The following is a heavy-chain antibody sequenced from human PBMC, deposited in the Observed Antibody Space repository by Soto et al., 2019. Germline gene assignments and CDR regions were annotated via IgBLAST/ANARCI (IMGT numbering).Heavy chain of an antibody. CDR2: IFSNDEK. V-gene: IGHV2-26*01. Sequence: QVTLKESGPVLVKPTETLTLTCTVSGFSLSNARMGVSWIRQPPGKALEWLAHIFSNDEKSYSTSLKSRLTISKDTSKSQVVLTMTNMDPVDTATYYCARVTYYYDSSGYYGYNWFDPWGQGTLVTVSS. J-gene: IGHJ5*02. CDR1: GFSLSNARMG. CDR3: ARVTYYYDSSGYYGYNWFDP. D-gene: IGHD3-22*01.